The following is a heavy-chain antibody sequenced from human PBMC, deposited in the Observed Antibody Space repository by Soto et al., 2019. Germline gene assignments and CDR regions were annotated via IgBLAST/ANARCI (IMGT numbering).Heavy chain of an antibody. D-gene: IGHD2-15*01. Sequence: QVQLVQSGADVKKPGSSVKISCTASGAAFSNYTFTWVRRAPGEGLEWVGRVITLLDASNYAEKFQDRVTISPDRSTSTVYMELSGLRSEDSAIYYCASGKSQMSQDRMGFYYYMDVWGKGTSVTVSS. CDR3: ASGKSQMSQDRMGFYYYMDV. V-gene: IGHV1-69*08. J-gene: IGHJ6*03. CDR1: GAAFSNYT. CDR2: VITLLDAS.